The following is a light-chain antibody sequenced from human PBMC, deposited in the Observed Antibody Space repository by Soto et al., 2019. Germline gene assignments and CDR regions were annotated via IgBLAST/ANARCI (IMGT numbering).Light chain of an antibody. Sequence: QSVLTQPPSASGTPGRRVTISCSGSSSNIGSNTVNWYQQHPGTAPKLLIYSNNQRPSGVPDRFSGSKSGTSAFLAISGLQSEDEADYYCAAWDDSLNAFYVFGTGTKVTVL. V-gene: IGLV1-44*01. J-gene: IGLJ1*01. CDR3: AAWDDSLNAFYV. CDR2: SNN. CDR1: SSNIGSNT.